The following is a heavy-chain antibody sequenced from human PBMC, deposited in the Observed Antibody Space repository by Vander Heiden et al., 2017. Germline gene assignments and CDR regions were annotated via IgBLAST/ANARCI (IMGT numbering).Heavy chain of an antibody. J-gene: IGHJ4*02. V-gene: IGHV3-9*01. CDR2: ISWNSDSI. Sequence: EVQLVESGGGLVEPGRSLRLSCAASGFTFDEYAMHWVRQAPGKGLEWVSGISWNSDSIAYGDSVKGRFTISRDNAKNSLYLQMNSLRLEDTALYYCVKAGGTMIRGPLEFDYRGQGALVTVSS. D-gene: IGHD3-10*01. CDR3: VKAGGTMIRGPLEFDY. CDR1: GFTFDEYA.